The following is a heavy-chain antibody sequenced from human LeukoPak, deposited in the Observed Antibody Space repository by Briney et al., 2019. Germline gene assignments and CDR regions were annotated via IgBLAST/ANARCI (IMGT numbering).Heavy chain of an antibody. J-gene: IGHJ4*02. CDR1: GYSISSGYY. D-gene: IGHD2-2*01. V-gene: IGHV4-38-2*02. CDR3: AREPGVVPAAPFDY. CDR2: IYHSGSI. Sequence: PSETLSLTCTVSGYSISSGYYWGWIRQPPGKGLEWIGSIYHSGSIYYNPSLKSRVTISVDTSKNQFSLKLSSVTAADTAVYYCAREPGVVPAAPFDYWGQGTLVTVSS.